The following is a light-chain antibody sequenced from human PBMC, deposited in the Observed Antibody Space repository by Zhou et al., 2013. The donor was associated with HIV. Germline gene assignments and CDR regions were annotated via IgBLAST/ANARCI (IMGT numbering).Light chain of an antibody. Sequence: DIQMTQSPSTLSASVGDRVTITCRASQSITSWLAWYQQKPGNAPNLLIFAASNLRSGVPSRFSGTGSGREFTLTISSLQPDDFATYYCQQYNSYSTFGRGDQAGD. CDR2: AAS. V-gene: IGKV1-5*01. CDR3: QQYNSYST. J-gene: IGKJ2*01. CDR1: QSITSW.